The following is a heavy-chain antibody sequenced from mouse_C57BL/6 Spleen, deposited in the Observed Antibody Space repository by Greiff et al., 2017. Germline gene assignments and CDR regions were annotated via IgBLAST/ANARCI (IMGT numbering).Heavy chain of an antibody. CDR1: GYAFSSSW. CDR2: IYPGDGDT. CDR3: ARAYYYGSRRDYFDY. V-gene: IGHV1-82*01. Sequence: VQLQQSGPELVKPGASVKISCKASGYAFSSSWMNWVKQRPGKGLEWIGRIYPGDGDTNYNGKFKGKATLTADKSSSTAYMQLSSLTSEDSAVYFCARAYYYGSRRDYFDYWGQGTTLTVSS. D-gene: IGHD1-1*01. J-gene: IGHJ2*01.